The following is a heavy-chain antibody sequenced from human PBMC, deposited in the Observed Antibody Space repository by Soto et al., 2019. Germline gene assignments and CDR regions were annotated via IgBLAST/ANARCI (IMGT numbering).Heavy chain of an antibody. CDR3: ARGGVGCSGGSCYSSAWGIGY. D-gene: IGHD2-15*01. CDR1: GYTFTSAG. CDR2: ISAYNGNT. Sequence: QVQLVQSGAEVKNPGTSVKVSCKTSGYTFTSAGISWVRQAPGQGLEWMGWISAYNGNTKYAQKVQGRVTMTTDTSTSTAYMELRSLTSDDTAVYYCARGGVGCSGGSCYSSAWGIGYWGQGTLVTVSS. V-gene: IGHV1-18*01. J-gene: IGHJ4*02.